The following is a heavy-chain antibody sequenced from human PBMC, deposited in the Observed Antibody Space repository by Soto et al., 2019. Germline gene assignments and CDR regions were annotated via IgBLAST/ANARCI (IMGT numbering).Heavy chain of an antibody. CDR2: TYYRSKWYN. D-gene: IGHD1-1*01. J-gene: IGHJ6*02. CDR3: ARDGTLAYGMDV. V-gene: IGHV6-1*01. CDR1: GPSVCNKRPA. Sequence: SHPFSTTCAIYGPSVCNKRPAWNSFWQSTSRALGWLGRTYYRSKWYNDYAVSVKSRITINPDTSKNQFSLQLNSVTPEDTAVYYCARDGTLAYGMDVWGQGTPVTVSS.